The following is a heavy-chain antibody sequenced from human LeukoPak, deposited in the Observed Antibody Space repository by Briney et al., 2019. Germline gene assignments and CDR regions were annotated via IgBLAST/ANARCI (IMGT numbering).Heavy chain of an antibody. CDR2: ICASGGST. CDR1: GFTLSSYA. J-gene: IGHJ6*02. CDR3: ARGPTHLWLYYGMDV. Sequence: GGSLRLSCAASGFTLSSYAMTWVRQAPGKGLEWVSAICASGGSTYYADSVKGRFTISRDNSKNTLYLQMNSLKTEDTALYYCARGPTHLWLYYGMDVWGQGTTVTVSS. D-gene: IGHD5-18*01. V-gene: IGHV3-23*01.